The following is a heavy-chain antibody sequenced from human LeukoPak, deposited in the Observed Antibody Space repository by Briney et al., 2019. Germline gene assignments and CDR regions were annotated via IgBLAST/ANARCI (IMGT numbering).Heavy chain of an antibody. Sequence: PGRPLRLSCAASGFTFTSYGMHWVRQAPGKGLDWVALIWDDGNNKYYADSVKGLFTISRDNSKNTLYLQMNSLRAEDTAVYYCARDNGEWHLNRFDHWGQGTLVTVSS. CDR3: ARDNGEWHLNRFDH. D-gene: IGHD2-8*01. CDR2: IWDDGNNK. CDR1: GFTFTSYG. J-gene: IGHJ5*02. V-gene: IGHV3-33*01.